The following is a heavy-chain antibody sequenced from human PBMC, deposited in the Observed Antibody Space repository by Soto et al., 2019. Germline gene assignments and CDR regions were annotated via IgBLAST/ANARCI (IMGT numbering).Heavy chain of an antibody. CDR1: GVTVSSNY. V-gene: IGHV3-66*04. CDR2: IYSGGST. J-gene: IGHJ4*02. D-gene: IGHD5-18*01. Sequence: EVQLVESGGGLVQPGGSLRLSCAASGVTVSSNYMSWVRQAPGKGLEWVSDIYSGGSTYYADSVKGRFTISRDNSKNTLYLQMNSLTAEDTAVYYCARHGYNYGGGYFDYWGQGTLVTVSS. CDR3: ARHGYNYGGGYFDY.